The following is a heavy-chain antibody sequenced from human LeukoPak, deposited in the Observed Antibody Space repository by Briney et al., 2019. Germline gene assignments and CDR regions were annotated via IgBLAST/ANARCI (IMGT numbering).Heavy chain of an antibody. CDR3: ARDAGYSSGWSRYFDY. V-gene: IGHV3-21*01. CDR1: GFTFSTYS. CDR2: ISGTSSYI. Sequence: GGSLRLSCAASGFTFSTYSMNWVRQAPGKGLEWVSSISGTSSYIYYADSVKGRFTISRDNAKNSLSLQMNSLRAEDTAVYYCARDAGYSSGWSRYFDYWGQGTLVTVSS. D-gene: IGHD6-19*01. J-gene: IGHJ4*02.